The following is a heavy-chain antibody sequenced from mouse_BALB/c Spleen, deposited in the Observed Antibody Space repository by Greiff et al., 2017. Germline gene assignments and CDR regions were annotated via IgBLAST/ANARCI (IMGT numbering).Heavy chain of an antibody. J-gene: IGHJ2*01. Sequence: VQLKESGAELAKPGASVKMSCKASGYTFTSYWMHWVKQRPGQGLEWIGYINPSTGYTEYNQKFKDKATLTADKSSSTAYMQLSSLTSEDSAVYYCARDRPYYFDYWGQGTTLTVSS. CDR3: ARDRPYYFDY. D-gene: IGHD2-14*01. CDR1: GYTFTSYW. V-gene: IGHV1-7*01. CDR2: INPSTGYT.